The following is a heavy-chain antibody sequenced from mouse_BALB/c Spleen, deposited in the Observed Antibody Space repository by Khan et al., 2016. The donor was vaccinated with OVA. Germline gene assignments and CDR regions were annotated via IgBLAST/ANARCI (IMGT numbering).Heavy chain of an antibody. CDR2: STPSSGGT. Sequence: QVQLKESGAELVKPGALEMLCSKASGNTFTSYYLYWVKQSPGQGLEWIGDSTPSSGGTNNNEKIKSKAILTVDKSCSTTYIQLDSLASEYSAVYYCTSSGYGSFAYWGQGTLVTVSA. CDR3: TSSGYGSFAY. V-gene: IGHV1S81*02. D-gene: IGHD2-2*01. J-gene: IGHJ3*01. CDR1: GNTFTSYY.